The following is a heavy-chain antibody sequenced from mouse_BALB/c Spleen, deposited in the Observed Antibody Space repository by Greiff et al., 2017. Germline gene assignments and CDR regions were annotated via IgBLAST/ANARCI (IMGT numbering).Heavy chain of an antibody. V-gene: IGHV5-6-5*01. CDR2: ISSGGST. D-gene: IGHD2-10*02. CDR1: GFTFSSYA. Sequence: EVQGVESGGGLVKPGGSLKLSCAASGFTFSSYAMSWVRQTPEKSLEWVASISSGGSTYYPDSVKGRFTISRDNARNILYLQMSSLRSEDTAMYYCARVWGYGNYNWYFDVWGAGTTVTVSS. J-gene: IGHJ1*01. CDR3: ARVWGYGNYNWYFDV.